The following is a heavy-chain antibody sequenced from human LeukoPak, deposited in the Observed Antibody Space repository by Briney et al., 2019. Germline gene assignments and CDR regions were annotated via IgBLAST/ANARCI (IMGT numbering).Heavy chain of an antibody. Sequence: GGSLRLSCAASGFTFSSYAMHWVRQAPGKGLEYVSAISSNGGSTYYANSVKGRFTISRDNSKNTLYLQMGSLRAEDMAVYYCASRGYSYGNVFDIWGQGTMVTVSS. CDR1: GFTFSSYA. V-gene: IGHV3-64*01. D-gene: IGHD5-18*01. CDR3: ASRGYSYGNVFDI. J-gene: IGHJ3*02. CDR2: ISSNGGST.